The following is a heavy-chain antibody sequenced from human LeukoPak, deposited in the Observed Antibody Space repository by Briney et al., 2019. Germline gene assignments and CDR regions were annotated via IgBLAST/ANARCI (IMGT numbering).Heavy chain of an antibody. J-gene: IGHJ6*04. CDR1: GGTFSSYA. CDR3: AEGEPPAVIQTYYSSGRAV. Sequence: SVEVSCKASGGTFSSYAISWVRQAPGQGLEWMGRIIPIFGIANYAQKFQGRVTITADKSTSTAYMELSSLRSEDTAVYYCAEGEPPAVIQTYYSSGRAVGAKGPRVPVP. V-gene: IGHV1-69*04. CDR2: IIPIFGIA. D-gene: IGHD3-16*01.